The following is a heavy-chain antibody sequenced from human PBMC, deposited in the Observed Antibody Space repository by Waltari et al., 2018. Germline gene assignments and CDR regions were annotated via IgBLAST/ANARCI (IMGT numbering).Heavy chain of an antibody. D-gene: IGHD1-7*01. J-gene: IGHJ4*02. CDR1: GYTFTSYG. Sequence: QVQLVQSGAEVKKPGASVKVSCKASGYTFTSYGISWVRQAPGPGLEWMGWISAYNGNTNYAQKLQGRVTMTTDTSTSTAYMELRSLRSDDTAVYYCARGTPAGTTHKRRYYFDYWGQGTLVTVSS. V-gene: IGHV1-18*01. CDR2: ISAYNGNT. CDR3: ARGTPAGTTHKRRYYFDY.